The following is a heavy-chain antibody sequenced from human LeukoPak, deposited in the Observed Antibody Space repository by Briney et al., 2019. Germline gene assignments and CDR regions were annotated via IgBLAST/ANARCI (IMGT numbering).Heavy chain of an antibody. CDR2: IYTSGST. CDR3: ARDICSSTSCYSAWFDP. D-gene: IGHD2-2*02. CDR1: GGSISSGSYY. V-gene: IGHV4-61*02. J-gene: IGHJ5*02. Sequence: SETLSLTCTVSGGSISSGSYYWSWIRQPAGKGLEWIGRIYTSGSTNYNPSLKSRVTISVDTSKNQFSLKLSSVTAADTAVYYCARDICSSTSCYSAWFDPWGQGTLVTVSS.